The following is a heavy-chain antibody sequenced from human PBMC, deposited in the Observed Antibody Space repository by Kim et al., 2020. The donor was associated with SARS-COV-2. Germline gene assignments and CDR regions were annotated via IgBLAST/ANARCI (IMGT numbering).Heavy chain of an antibody. J-gene: IGHJ6*02. CDR1: GYTFTSYG. CDR3: ARDPGFVDRFPYYDILTGYYDYYYGMDV. D-gene: IGHD3-9*01. Sequence: ASVKVSCKASGYTFTSYGISWVRQAPGQGLEWMGWISAYNGNTNYAQKLQGRVTMTTDTSTSTAYMELRSLRSDDTAVYYCARDPGFVDRFPYYDILTGYYDYYYGMDVWGQGTTVTVSS. CDR2: ISAYNGNT. V-gene: IGHV1-18*04.